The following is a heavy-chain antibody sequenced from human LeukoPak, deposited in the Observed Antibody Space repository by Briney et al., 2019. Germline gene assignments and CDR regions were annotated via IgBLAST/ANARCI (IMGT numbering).Heavy chain of an antibody. Sequence: TPSETLSLTCTVSGGFISSHFWSWIRQAPGKGLEWIAYIHYSESTNYNPSLKSRVTISLDTSKNQFSLMLSSVTAADTAVYYYASQYVGIVGATHTFDYWGQGTLVTVSS. CDR1: GGFISSHF. J-gene: IGHJ4*02. CDR3: ASQYVGIVGATHTFDY. V-gene: IGHV4-59*11. D-gene: IGHD1-26*01. CDR2: IHYSEST.